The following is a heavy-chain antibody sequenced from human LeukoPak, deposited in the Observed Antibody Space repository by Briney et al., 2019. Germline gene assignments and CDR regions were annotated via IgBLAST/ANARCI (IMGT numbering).Heavy chain of an antibody. CDR2: IKEDDSEK. CDR3: AKPYPTLTTSAVLDN. Sequence: GGSLRLSCAASGFTFTNNWMTWVRQAPGKGLEWVANIKEDDSEKYYVASVKGRFTISRDNSKNTVYLQINTLRTDDAAIYYCAKPYPTLTTSAVLDNWGQGTLVTVSS. V-gene: IGHV3-7*01. CDR1: GFTFTNNW. D-gene: IGHD1-1*01. J-gene: IGHJ4*02.